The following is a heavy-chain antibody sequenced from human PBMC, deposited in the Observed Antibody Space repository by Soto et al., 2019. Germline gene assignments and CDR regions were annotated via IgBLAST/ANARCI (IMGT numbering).Heavy chain of an antibody. CDR3: AKDITVSPVAYYDILTGPSDAFDI. CDR2: ISSSSSYI. CDR1: GFTFSSYS. D-gene: IGHD3-9*01. V-gene: IGHV3-21*04. Sequence: PGGSLRLSCAASGFTFSSYSMNWVRQAPGKGLEWVSSISSSSSYIYYADSVKGRFTISRDNAKNSLYLQMNSLRAEDTALYYCAKDITVSPVAYYDILTGPSDAFDIWGQGTMVTVSS. J-gene: IGHJ3*02.